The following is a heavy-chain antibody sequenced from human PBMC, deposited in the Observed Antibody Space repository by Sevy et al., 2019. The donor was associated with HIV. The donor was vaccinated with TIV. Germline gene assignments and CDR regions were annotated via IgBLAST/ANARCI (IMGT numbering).Heavy chain of an antibody. CDR2: KRYDGSTK. CDR3: AKGLGMVQGALLSDDV. V-gene: IGHV3-30*02. Sequence: LSLTCAASGFIFSKFGMHWVRQAPGKGLEWVTFKRYDGSTKYYVESVKGRFTISRDNSKNTLYLQMNSLRPEDTAVYYCAKGLGMVQGALLSDDVWGQGTMVTVSS. D-gene: IGHD3-10*01. J-gene: IGHJ3*01. CDR1: GFIFSKFG.